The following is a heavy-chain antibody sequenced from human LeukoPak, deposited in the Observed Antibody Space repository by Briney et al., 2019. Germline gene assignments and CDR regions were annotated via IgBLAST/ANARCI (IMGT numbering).Heavy chain of an antibody. D-gene: IGHD6-19*01. Sequence: ASVKVSCKASGYTFTSYYMHWVRQAPGQGLEWMGIINPSGGSTSYAQKFQGRVTMTRDMSTSTVYMGLSSLRSDDTAVYYCARGPTAVADYWGQGTLVTVSS. J-gene: IGHJ4*02. CDR1: GYTFTSYY. CDR2: INPSGGST. CDR3: ARGPTAVADY. V-gene: IGHV1-46*01.